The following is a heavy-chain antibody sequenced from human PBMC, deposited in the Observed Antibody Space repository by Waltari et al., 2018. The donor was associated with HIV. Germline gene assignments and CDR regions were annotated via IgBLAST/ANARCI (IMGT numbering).Heavy chain of an antibody. CDR2: IYYDGNNK. CDR1: GFTFSNYL. CDR3: ARGGLAISPAGTRLYTGMDV. Sequence: QVHLVESGGGVVQPGGSLNISCAASGFTFSNYLMHWVRQAPGKGLEWVTFIYYDGNNKNYADSVKGRFTISRDNSKKTLYLQMNSLRHEDTAVYYCARGGLAISPAGTRLYTGMDVWGQGTTVTVSS. J-gene: IGHJ6*02. V-gene: IGHV3-30*02. D-gene: IGHD6-13*01.